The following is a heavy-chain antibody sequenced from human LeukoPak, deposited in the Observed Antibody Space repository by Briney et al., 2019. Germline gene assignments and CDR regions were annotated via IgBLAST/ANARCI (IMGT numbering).Heavy chain of an antibody. J-gene: IGHJ4*02. CDR2: INHSGST. Sequence: SETLSLTCTVSGGSISSYYWSWIRQPPGKGLEWIGEINHSGSTNYNPSLKSRVTISVDTSKNQFSLKLSSVTAADTAVYYCARVTGYMIEDYFDYWGLGTLVTVSS. D-gene: IGHD3-22*01. V-gene: IGHV4-34*01. CDR3: ARVTGYMIEDYFDY. CDR1: GGSISSYY.